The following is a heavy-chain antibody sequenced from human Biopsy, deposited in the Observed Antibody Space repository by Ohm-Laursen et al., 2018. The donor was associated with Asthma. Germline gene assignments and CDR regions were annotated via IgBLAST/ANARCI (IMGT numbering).Heavy chain of an antibody. CDR1: GGTFSNFA. V-gene: IGHV1-69*13. J-gene: IGHJ6*02. CDR2: IMTVVGTT. CDR3: ARCQVGYSSGWSLLLKKIYYSGMDV. D-gene: IGHD6-19*01. Sequence: ASVKASCKAPGGTFSNFAISWVRQAPGQGLEWLGGIMTVVGTTKSAQKFQGRVTITADESTSTAYMEVTSLRSEDTAIYYCARCQVGYSSGWSLLLKKIYYSGMDVWGQGTAVTVSS.